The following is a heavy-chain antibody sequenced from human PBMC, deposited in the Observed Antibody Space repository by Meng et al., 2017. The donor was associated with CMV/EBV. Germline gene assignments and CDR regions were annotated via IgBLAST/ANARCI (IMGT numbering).Heavy chain of an antibody. CDR2: INPNSGGT. CDR1: GFTFSSYA. V-gene: IGHV1-2*02. D-gene: IGHD3-22*01. CDR3: ASPYYYDSSGYYFDY. J-gene: IGHJ4*02. Sequence: GESLKISCAASGFTFSSYAMHWVRQAPGQGLEWMGWINPNSGGTNYAQKFQGRVTMTRDTSISTAYMELSRLRSDDTAVYYCASPYYYDSSGYYFDYWGQGTLVTVSS.